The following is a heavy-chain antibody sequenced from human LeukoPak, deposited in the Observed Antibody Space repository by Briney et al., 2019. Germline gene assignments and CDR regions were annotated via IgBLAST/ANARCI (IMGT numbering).Heavy chain of an antibody. CDR1: GYTFTGYY. D-gene: IGHD3-10*01. J-gene: IGHJ6*02. CDR2: INPNSGGT. V-gene: IGHV1-2*02. CDR3: ARDGDYYGSGSYYHYYYYYGMDV. Sequence: ASVKVTFKASGYTFTGYYRHWVRQAPGQGLEWMGWINPNSGGTNYAQKFQGRVTMTRDTSISTAYMELSRLRSDDTAVYYCARDGDYYGSGSYYHYYYYYGMDVWGQGTTVTVSS.